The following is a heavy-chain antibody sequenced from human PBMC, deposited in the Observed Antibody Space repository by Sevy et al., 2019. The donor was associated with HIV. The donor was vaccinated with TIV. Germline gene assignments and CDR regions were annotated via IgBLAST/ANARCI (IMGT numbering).Heavy chain of an antibody. D-gene: IGHD3-3*01. Sequence: ASVKVSCKASGYTFTAYYLHWVRQAPGQGLEWMGWINPNSDGTNYAQKFQDRVTMTTDTSLTTAYMELHRLTSDDTAVYYCARDYDFSSGSTHLLYWGQGTLVTVSS. V-gene: IGHV1-2*02. CDR3: ARDYDFSSGSTHLLY. CDR2: INPNSDGT. CDR1: GYTFTAYY. J-gene: IGHJ4*02.